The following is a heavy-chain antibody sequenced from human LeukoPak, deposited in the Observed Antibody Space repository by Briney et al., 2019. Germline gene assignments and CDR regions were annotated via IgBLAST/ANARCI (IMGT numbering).Heavy chain of an antibody. J-gene: IGHJ2*01. Sequence: GGSLRLSCAASGFTFDDYAMHWVRQAPGKGLEWVSGISWNSGSIGYADSVKGRFTISRDNAKNSLYLQMNSLRAEDTALYYCAKGPHYYDSSGYSASGGWCFDLWGRGTLVTVSS. CDR3: AKGPHYYDSSGYSASGGWCFDL. D-gene: IGHD3-22*01. V-gene: IGHV3-9*01. CDR1: GFTFDDYA. CDR2: ISWNSGSI.